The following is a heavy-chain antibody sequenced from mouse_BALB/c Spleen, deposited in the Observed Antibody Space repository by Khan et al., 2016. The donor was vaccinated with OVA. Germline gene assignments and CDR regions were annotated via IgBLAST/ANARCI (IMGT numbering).Heavy chain of an antibody. J-gene: IGHJ4*01. CDR1: GYTFSDYA. Sequence: QVQLNQSGPELVRPGASVKISCKGSGYTFSDYAMHWVKQSHAKSLEWIGVISTYHGNTNYNQKFKGKATMTVDKSSSTAYMELARVTSEDSAIYYGASGFEGFCVMNYRGQGTSVTVSS. V-gene: IGHV1S137*01. CDR2: ISTYHGNT. CDR3: ASGFEGFCVMNY.